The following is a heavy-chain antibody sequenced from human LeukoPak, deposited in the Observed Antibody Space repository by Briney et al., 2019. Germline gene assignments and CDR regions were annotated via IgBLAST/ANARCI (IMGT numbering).Heavy chain of an antibody. V-gene: IGHV3-48*04. CDR2: ISSSSSTI. CDR1: GFTFSSYS. D-gene: IGHD6-13*01. J-gene: IGHJ4*02. CDR3: ARDAAITGQQLRY. Sequence: PGGSLRLSCAASGFTFSSYSMNWVRQAPGKGLEWVSYISSSSSTIYYADSVKGRFTISRDNAKNSLYLQMNSLRAEDTAVYYCARDAAITGQQLRYWGQGTLVTVSS.